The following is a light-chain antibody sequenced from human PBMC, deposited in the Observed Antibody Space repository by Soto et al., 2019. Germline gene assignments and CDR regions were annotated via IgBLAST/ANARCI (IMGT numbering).Light chain of an antibody. J-gene: IGKJ5*01. Sequence: EIVMTQSPAKLSLSPCDRATLSCRASQTISRHVAWHQHKPGQAPRLLIYAASTRATGIPARFSGSGSETEFTLTISSLQSEDFAVYYCQQYHNWPITFGQGTRLEIK. V-gene: IGKV3-15*01. CDR3: QQYHNWPIT. CDR2: AAS. CDR1: QTISRH.